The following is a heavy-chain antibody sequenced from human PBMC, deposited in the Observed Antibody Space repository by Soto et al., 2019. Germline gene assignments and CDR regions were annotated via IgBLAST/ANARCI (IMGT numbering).Heavy chain of an antibody. V-gene: IGHV4-59*01. CDR3: ARVPRSFICMDV. J-gene: IGHJ6*02. D-gene: IGHD3-10*01. CDR1: GGSISSYY. CDR2: IYYSGST. Sequence: PSETLSLTCPVSGGSISSYYWSWIRQPPGKGLEWIGYIYYSGSTNYNPSLKSRVTISVDTSKNQFSLKLSSVTAADTAVYYCARVPRSFICMDVWGQGTTVTVSS.